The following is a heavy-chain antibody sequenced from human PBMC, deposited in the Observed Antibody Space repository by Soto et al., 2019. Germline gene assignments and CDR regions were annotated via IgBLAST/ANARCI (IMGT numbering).Heavy chain of an antibody. J-gene: IGHJ6*02. CDR3: ARDPHIVVVTAMDDHGMDV. CDR1: GYTFTSYG. Sequence: ASVKVSCKASGYTFTSYGISWVRQAPGQGLDWMGWISAYNGNTNYAQKLQGRVTMTTDTSTSTAYMELRSLRSDDTAVYYCARDPHIVVVTAMDDHGMDVWGQGTTVTVSS. V-gene: IGHV1-18*01. CDR2: ISAYNGNT. D-gene: IGHD2-21*02.